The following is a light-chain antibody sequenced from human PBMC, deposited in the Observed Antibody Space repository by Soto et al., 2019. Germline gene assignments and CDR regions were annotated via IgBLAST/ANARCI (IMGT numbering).Light chain of an antibody. Sequence: DIVMTQSPATLSVSPGERVTLSCRASLTVSTNLAWYQQKPGQAPRLLIYYASTRATGTPARFSGSGSVKEFTLTISSLQPEDVATYYCQQYNNWPPGATFGPGTKVDNK. CDR1: LTVSTN. CDR3: QQYNNWPPGAT. J-gene: IGKJ3*01. V-gene: IGKV3-15*01. CDR2: YAS.